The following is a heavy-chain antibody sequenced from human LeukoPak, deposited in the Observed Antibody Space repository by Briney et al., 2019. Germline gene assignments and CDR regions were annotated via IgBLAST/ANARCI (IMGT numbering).Heavy chain of an antibody. J-gene: IGHJ1*01. Sequence: SETLSLTCTVSGGSITGYYWSWIRQPPGKGLEWIGYIYYRGSTNYNPFLKSRVTISVDTSKNQFPLNLSSVTAADTAVYYCARVVCNSSGYVYFQHWGQGTLVTVSS. CDR2: IYYRGST. V-gene: IGHV4-59*01. D-gene: IGHD3-22*01. CDR3: ARVVCNSSGYVYFQH. CDR1: GGSITGYY.